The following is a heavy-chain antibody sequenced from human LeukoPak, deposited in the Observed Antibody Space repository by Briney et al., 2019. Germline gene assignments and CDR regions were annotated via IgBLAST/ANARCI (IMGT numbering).Heavy chain of an antibody. CDR2: IYYSGST. V-gene: IGHV4-39*01. D-gene: IGHD6-19*01. CDR1: GGSISSSSYY. CDR3: ARGQWLENFDY. Sequence: SETLSLTCTVSGGSISSSSYYWGWIRQPPGKGLEWIGSIYYSGSTYYNPSLKSRVTISVDTSKNQFSLKLSSVTAADTAVYYCARGQWLENFDYWGQGTLVTVSS. J-gene: IGHJ4*02.